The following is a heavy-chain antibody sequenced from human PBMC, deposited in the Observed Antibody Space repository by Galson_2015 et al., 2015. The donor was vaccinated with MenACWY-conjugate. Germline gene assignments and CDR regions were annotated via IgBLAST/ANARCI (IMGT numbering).Heavy chain of an antibody. V-gene: IGHV3-74*01. CDR3: AKWAGLDL. CDR2: IRPGGTST. J-gene: IGHJ5*02. D-gene: IGHD1-26*01. CDR1: GFTFSSSG. Sequence: SLRLSCAASGFTFSSSGMHWVRQAPGKGLVWVSRIRPGGTSTTYADSVKGRFTISRDNAKNTVYLQMNNLRDEDTAVYYCAKWAGLDLRGQGTPVTVSS.